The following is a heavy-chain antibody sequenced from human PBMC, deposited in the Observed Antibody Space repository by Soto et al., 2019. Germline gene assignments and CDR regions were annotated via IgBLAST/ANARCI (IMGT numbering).Heavy chain of an antibody. Sequence: ASVKVSCKASGYTFTGHYIHWVRQAPEQGPEWMGEIGPESGATRYAQRFQGRVTMTRDMSITTAYMELNNLSPDDTAIYYCGRGRSGQIVVFYWGQGTPVTVSS. D-gene: IGHD1-26*01. CDR3: GRGRSGQIVVFY. CDR1: GYTFTGHY. J-gene: IGHJ4*02. V-gene: IGHV1-2*02. CDR2: IGPESGAT.